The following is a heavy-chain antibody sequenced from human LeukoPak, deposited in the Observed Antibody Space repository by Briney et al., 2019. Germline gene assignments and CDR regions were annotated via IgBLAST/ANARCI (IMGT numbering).Heavy chain of an antibody. CDR1: GFTFSSYW. J-gene: IGHJ4*02. CDR2: INSDGSST. Sequence: GGSLRLSCAASGFTFSSYWMHWVRQAPGKGLVWVSRINSDGSSTSYADSVKGRFTISRHNAKNTLYLQMNSLRAEDTAVYYCARPRIAAAGYNYWGQGTLVTVSS. V-gene: IGHV3-74*01. D-gene: IGHD6-13*01. CDR3: ARPRIAAAGYNY.